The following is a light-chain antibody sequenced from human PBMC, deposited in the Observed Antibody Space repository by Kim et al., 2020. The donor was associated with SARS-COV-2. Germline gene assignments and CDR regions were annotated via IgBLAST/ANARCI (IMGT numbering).Light chain of an antibody. CDR2: DVS. Sequence: QSVLTQPASVSGSPGQSITISCTGTSSDVGGYNYVSWYQQHPGKAHKVMIYDVSKRPSGVSNRFSGSKSGNTASLTISGLQAEDEADYYCSSYTRSSTYVFGTGTKVTVL. J-gene: IGLJ1*01. V-gene: IGLV2-14*01. CDR1: SSDVGGYNY. CDR3: SSYTRSSTYV.